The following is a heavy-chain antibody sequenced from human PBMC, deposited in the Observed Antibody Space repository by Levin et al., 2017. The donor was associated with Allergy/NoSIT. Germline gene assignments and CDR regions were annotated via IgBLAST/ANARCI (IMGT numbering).Heavy chain of an antibody. J-gene: IGHJ6*02. CDR1: GYSFTSYW. D-gene: IGHD2-2*01. Sequence: GESLKISCKGSGYSFTSYWIGWVRQMPGKGLEWMGIIYPGDSDTRYSPSFQGQVTISADKSISTAYLQWSSLKASDTAMYYCARARTVVVPAAPTSIIYDGMDVWGQGTTVTVSS. V-gene: IGHV5-51*01. CDR3: ARARTVVVPAAPTSIIYDGMDV. CDR2: IYPGDSDT.